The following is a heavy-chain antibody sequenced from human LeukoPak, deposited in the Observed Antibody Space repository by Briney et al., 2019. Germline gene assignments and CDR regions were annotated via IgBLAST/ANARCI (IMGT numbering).Heavy chain of an antibody. V-gene: IGHV4-59*01. Sequence: SETLSLTCTVSGASISNYYWSWIRQPPGKGLEWIGYIYYSGNTDYNPSLKSRVTISVDTSKNQFSLRLDSVTPADTAVYYCARYRNEALFAFDIWGQGTMVTVSS. CDR3: ARYRNEALFAFDI. CDR1: GASISNYY. CDR2: IYYSGNT. D-gene: IGHD1-14*01. J-gene: IGHJ3*02.